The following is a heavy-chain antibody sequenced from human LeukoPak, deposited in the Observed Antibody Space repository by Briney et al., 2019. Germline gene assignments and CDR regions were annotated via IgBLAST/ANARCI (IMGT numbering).Heavy chain of an antibody. Sequence: PGRSLRLSCAASGFTFSSYAMHWVRQAPGKGLEWVAVISYDGSNKYYADSVKGRFTISRDNSKNTLYLQMNSLRADDTAVYFCAKHPSSYFGSGSFWFDYWGQGTLITVSS. CDR2: ISYDGSNK. V-gene: IGHV3-30-3*02. CDR1: GFTFSSYA. D-gene: IGHD3-10*01. CDR3: AKHPSSYFGSGSFWFDY. J-gene: IGHJ4*02.